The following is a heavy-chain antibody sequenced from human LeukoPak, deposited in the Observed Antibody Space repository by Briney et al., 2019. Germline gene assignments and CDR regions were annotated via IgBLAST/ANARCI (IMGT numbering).Heavy chain of an antibody. J-gene: IGHJ4*02. CDR3: ARDKYRGVTDGGILDY. CDR1: GFTFSSYG. V-gene: IGHV3-33*01. Sequence: GRSLRLSCAASGFTFSSYGMHWVRQAPGKGLEWVAVIWYDGSNKYYADSVKGRFTISRDNSKNTLYLQMNSLRAEDTAVYYCARDKYRGVTDGGILDYWGQGTLVTVSS. D-gene: IGHD3-10*01. CDR2: IWYDGSNK.